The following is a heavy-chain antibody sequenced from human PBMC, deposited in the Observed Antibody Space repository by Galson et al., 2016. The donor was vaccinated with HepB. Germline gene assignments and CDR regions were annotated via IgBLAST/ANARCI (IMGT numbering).Heavy chain of an antibody. D-gene: IGHD2-2*01. Sequence: SLRLSCAASGFTFSDYYMSWVRQPPGKGLEYIAYIDSSRTITYYADSVKGRFTISRDNSKKTLYLQMNSLRAEDTAIYYCAKGGFWISASCPLEYWGQGTLVTVSS. J-gene: IGHJ4*02. CDR3: AKGGFWISASCPLEY. CDR1: GFTFSDYY. V-gene: IGHV3-11*01. CDR2: IDSSRTIT.